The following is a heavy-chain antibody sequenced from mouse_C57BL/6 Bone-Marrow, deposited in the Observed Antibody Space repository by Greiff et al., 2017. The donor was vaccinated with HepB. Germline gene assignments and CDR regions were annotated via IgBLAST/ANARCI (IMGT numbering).Heavy chain of an antibody. V-gene: IGHV6-3*01. J-gene: IGHJ2*01. CDR1: GFTFSNYW. Sequence: EVKLVESGGGLVQPGGSMKLSCVASGFTFSNYWMNWVRQSPEKGLEWVAQIRLKSDNYATHYAESVKGSFTISRDDSKSSVYLQMNNLRAEDTGIYYCTPIYYDYWDYWGQGTTLTVSS. CDR2: IRLKSDNYAT. CDR3: TPIYYDYWDY. D-gene: IGHD2-4*01.